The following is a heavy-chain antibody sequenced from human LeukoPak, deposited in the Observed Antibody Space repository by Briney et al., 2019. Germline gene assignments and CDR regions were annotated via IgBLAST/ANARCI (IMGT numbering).Heavy chain of an antibody. CDR2: IGTAGDT. CDR3: AKDAAPYCSSTSCYGY. CDR1: GFTFSSYD. V-gene: IGHV3-13*01. J-gene: IGHJ4*02. Sequence: GGSLRLSCAASGFTFSSYDMHWVRQATGKGLEWVSAIGTAGDTYYPGSVKGRFTISRDNSKNALYLQMNSLRAEDTAVYYCAKDAAPYCSSTSCYGYWGQGTLVTVSS. D-gene: IGHD2-2*01.